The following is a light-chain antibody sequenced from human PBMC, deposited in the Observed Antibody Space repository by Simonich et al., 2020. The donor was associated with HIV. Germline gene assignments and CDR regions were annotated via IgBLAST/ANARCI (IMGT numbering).Light chain of an antibody. Sequence: EIVMTQSPATLSVSPGKRATLSCRASQSISRTYLACFQQKPGLAPRLLMYDTSSRMTGIPDRFSGSGSGTDFALTISRLEPEDFAVYYCQQYNNWPTFGGGTKVEIK. CDR2: DTS. CDR1: QSISRTY. CDR3: QQYNNWPT. J-gene: IGKJ4*01. V-gene: IGKV3D-20*01.